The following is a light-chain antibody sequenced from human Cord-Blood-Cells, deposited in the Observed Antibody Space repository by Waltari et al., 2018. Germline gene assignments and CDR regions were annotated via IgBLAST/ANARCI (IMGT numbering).Light chain of an antibody. CDR1: QSVSSN. J-gene: IGKJ4*01. CDR2: GAS. V-gene: IGKV3-15*01. CDR3: QQYNNWPPLT. Sequence: DILMTHSPTPLSVSPGERATLSCRASQSVSSNLAWYQQKPGQAPRLLIYGASTRATGIPARFSGSGSGTEFTLTISSLQSEDFAVYYCQQYNNWPPLTFGGGTKVEIK.